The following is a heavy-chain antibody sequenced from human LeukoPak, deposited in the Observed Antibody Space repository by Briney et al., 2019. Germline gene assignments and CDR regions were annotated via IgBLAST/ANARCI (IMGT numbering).Heavy chain of an antibody. V-gene: IGHV1-18*01. CDR1: GYTFTSYG. Sequence: ASVKVSCKASGYTFTSYGISWVRQAPGQGLEWMGWISTYNGNTNYAQKLQGRVTMTTDTSTSTAYMELRSLRSDDTAVYYCARDHRGSTSCYSCSRWFDPRGQGTLVTVSS. CDR2: ISTYNGNT. D-gene: IGHD2-2*01. CDR3: ARDHRGSTSCYSCSRWFDP. J-gene: IGHJ5*02.